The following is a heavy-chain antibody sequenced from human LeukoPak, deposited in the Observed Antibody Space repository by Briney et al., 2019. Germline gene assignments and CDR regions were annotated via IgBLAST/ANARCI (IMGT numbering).Heavy chain of an antibody. Sequence: ASVKVSCKASVYSFTSYGISWVRQAPGQGLEWMGWISAYNGNTNYAQKLQGRVTMTTDTSTSTAYMELRSLRSDDTAVYYCAREVGATNMEDYWGQGTLVTVSS. D-gene: IGHD1-26*01. J-gene: IGHJ4*02. CDR3: AREVGATNMEDY. V-gene: IGHV1-18*01. CDR2: ISAYNGNT. CDR1: VYSFTSYG.